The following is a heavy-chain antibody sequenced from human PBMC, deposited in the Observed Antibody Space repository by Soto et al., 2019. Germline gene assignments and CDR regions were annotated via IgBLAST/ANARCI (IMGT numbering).Heavy chain of an antibody. CDR2: IYYSGST. J-gene: IGHJ6*02. Sequence: SETLSLTCTVSGCSISSSSYYWGWICQPPGKGLEWIGSIYYSGSTYYNPSLKSRVTISVDTSKNQSSLKLISVNAADTAVYNCARHIAPENYYYDSSGYGREGDGTTRMDVWGQGTTDTVSS. V-gene: IGHV4-39*01. CDR1: GCSISSSSYY. CDR3: ARHIAPENYYYDSSGYGREGDGTTRMDV. D-gene: IGHD3-22*01.